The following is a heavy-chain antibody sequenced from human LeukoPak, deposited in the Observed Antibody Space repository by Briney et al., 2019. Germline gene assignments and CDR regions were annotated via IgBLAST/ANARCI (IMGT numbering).Heavy chain of an antibody. D-gene: IGHD2-8*01. V-gene: IGHV3-30*02. Sequence: PGGSLRLSCVASGFTFSSYGMQWVRQAPGKGLEWVAFIGFDGSKIYYADSVKGRFTISRDNSKNTVNLQMNSLRVEDTAVYYCARDSDTYGHRHFDHWGQGTRVTVSS. CDR3: ARDSDTYGHRHFDH. CDR2: IGFDGSKI. J-gene: IGHJ4*02. CDR1: GFTFSSYG.